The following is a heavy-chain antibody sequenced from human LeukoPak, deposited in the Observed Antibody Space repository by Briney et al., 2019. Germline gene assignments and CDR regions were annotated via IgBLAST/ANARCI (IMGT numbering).Heavy chain of an antibody. Sequence: GGSLRLSCAASGFTFSSYSMNWVRQAPGKGLEWVSYISSSSSTIYYADSVKGRFTISRDNAKNSLYLQMNSLRAEDTAVYYCARGGYDFWSGCYYGMDVWGQGTTVTVSS. V-gene: IGHV3-48*01. D-gene: IGHD3-3*01. CDR2: ISSSSSTI. J-gene: IGHJ6*02. CDR1: GFTFSSYS. CDR3: ARGGYDFWSGCYYGMDV.